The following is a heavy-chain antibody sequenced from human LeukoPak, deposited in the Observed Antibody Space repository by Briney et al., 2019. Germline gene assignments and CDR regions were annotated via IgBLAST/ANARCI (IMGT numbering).Heavy chain of an antibody. Sequence: GGSLRLSCAASGFTFSSYGMHWVRQAPGKGLEWVAFIRYDGSNKYYADSVKGRFTISRDNSKNTLYLQMNSLRAEDMALYYCAKGLTGTAADAFDIWGQGTMVTVSS. CDR3: AKGLTGTAADAFDI. V-gene: IGHV3-30*02. D-gene: IGHD1-20*01. J-gene: IGHJ3*02. CDR2: IRYDGSNK. CDR1: GFTFSSYG.